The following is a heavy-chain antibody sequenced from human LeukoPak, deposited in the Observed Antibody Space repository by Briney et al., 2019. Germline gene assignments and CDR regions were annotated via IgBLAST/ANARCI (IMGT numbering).Heavy chain of an antibody. V-gene: IGHV4-59*01. D-gene: IGHD6-19*01. CDR2: IYYSGST. Sequence: SETLSLTCTVSGGSISSYYWSWIRQPPGKGLEWIGYIYYSGSTNYSPSLKSRVTISVDTSKNQFSLKLSSVTAADTAVYYCARTFGGWLDYWGQGTLVTVSS. CDR3: ARTFGGWLDY. CDR1: GGSISSYY. J-gene: IGHJ4*02.